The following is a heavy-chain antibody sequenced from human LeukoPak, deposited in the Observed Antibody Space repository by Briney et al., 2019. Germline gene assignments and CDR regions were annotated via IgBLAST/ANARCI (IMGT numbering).Heavy chain of an antibody. Sequence: GRSLRLSCAASGFTFSSYGMHWVRQAPGKGLEWVAVIWYDGSNKYYADSAKGRFTISRDNSKNTLYLQMNSLRAEDTAVYYCAKDLNVAAAGYYFDYWGQGTLVTVSS. CDR3: AKDLNVAAAGYYFDY. CDR2: IWYDGSNK. CDR1: GFTFSSYG. V-gene: IGHV3-33*06. J-gene: IGHJ4*02. D-gene: IGHD6-13*01.